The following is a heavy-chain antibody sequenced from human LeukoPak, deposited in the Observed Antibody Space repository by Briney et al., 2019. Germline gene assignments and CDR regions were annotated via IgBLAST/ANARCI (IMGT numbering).Heavy chain of an antibody. V-gene: IGHV4-34*01. Sequence: SETLSLTCAVYGGSFSGYYWSWIRQPPGKGLEWIGEINHSGSTNYNPSLKSRVTISVDTSKNQFSLKLRSVTAADTAVYYCARDDGSYDAFDIWGQGTMVTVSS. CDR2: INHSGST. J-gene: IGHJ3*02. D-gene: IGHD2-15*01. CDR3: ARDDGSYDAFDI. CDR1: GGSFSGYY.